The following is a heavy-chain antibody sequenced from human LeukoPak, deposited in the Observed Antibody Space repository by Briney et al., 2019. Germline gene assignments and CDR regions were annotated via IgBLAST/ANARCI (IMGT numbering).Heavy chain of an antibody. Sequence: GGSLRLSCAASGFTFSSYAMSWVRQAPGKGLEGVSAISGSGGSTYYADSVKGRFTISRDNSKNTLYLQMNSLRAEDTAVYYCARDKAGAGFGDAFDIWGQGTMVTVSS. V-gene: IGHV3-23*01. J-gene: IGHJ3*02. CDR3: ARDKAGAGFGDAFDI. CDR1: GFTFSSYA. D-gene: IGHD3-10*01. CDR2: ISGSGGST.